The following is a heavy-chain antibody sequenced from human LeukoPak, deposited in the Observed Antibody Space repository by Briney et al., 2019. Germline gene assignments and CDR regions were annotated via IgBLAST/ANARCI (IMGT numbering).Heavy chain of an antibody. CDR2: ISGSGGST. V-gene: IGHV3-23*01. CDR1: GFTFSSYA. D-gene: IGHD3-10*01. J-gene: IGHJ4*02. CDR3: AKDYGSGSYPHFDY. Sequence: GGSLRLSCAASGFTFSSYAMSWVRQAAGKGLEWVSAISGSGGSTYYADSVKGRFTISRDNSKNTLYLQMNSLRAEDTAVYYCAKDYGSGSYPHFDYWGQGTLVTVSS.